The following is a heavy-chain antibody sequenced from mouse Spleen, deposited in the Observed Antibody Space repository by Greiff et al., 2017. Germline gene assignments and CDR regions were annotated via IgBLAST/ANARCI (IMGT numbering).Heavy chain of an antibody. J-gene: IGHJ1*01. CDR1: GFNIKDYY. Sequence: EVQRVESGAELVRPGASVKLSCTASGFNIKDYYMHWVKQRPEQGLEWIGRIDPEDGDTEYAPKFQGKATMTADTSSNTAYLQLSSLTSEDTAVYYCTPYYYDGSYVYFDVWGAGTTVTVSS. V-gene: IGHV14-1*01. D-gene: IGHD1-1*01. CDR2: IDPEDGDT. CDR3: TPYYYDGSYVYFDV.